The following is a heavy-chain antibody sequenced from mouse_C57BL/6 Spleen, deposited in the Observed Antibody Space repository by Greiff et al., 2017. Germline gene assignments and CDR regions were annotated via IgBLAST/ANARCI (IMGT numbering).Heavy chain of an antibody. D-gene: IGHD2-4*01. Sequence: EVKLVESGEGLVKPGGSLKLSCAASGFTFSSYAMSWVRQTPEKRLEWVAYISSGGDYIYYADTVKGRFTISRDNARNTLYLQMSSLKSEDTAMYYCTRAPYDYDGDYYAMDYWGQGTSVTVSS. CDR1: GFTFSSYA. CDR2: ISSGGDYI. CDR3: TRAPYDYDGDYYAMDY. V-gene: IGHV5-9-1*02. J-gene: IGHJ4*01.